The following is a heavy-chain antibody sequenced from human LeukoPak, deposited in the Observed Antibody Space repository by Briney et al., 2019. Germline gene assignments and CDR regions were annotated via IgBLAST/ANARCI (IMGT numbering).Heavy chain of an antibody. D-gene: IGHD5-12*01. CDR3: ARVPGRGWLGGYARYYGMDV. V-gene: IGHV4-39*07. CDR1: GGSISSSSYY. Sequence: SETLSLTCTVSGGSISSSSYYWSWIRQPPGKGLEWIGEINHSGSTNYNPSLKSRVTISVDTSKNQFSLKLSSATAADTAVYYCARVPGRGWLGGYARYYGMDVWGQGTTVTVSS. CDR2: INHSGST. J-gene: IGHJ6*02.